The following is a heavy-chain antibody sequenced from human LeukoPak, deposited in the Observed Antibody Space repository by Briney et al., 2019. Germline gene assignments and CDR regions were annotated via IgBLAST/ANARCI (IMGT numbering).Heavy chain of an antibody. J-gene: IGHJ6*03. Sequence: ASVKVSCKASGYTFTSYGISWVRQAPGQGLEWMGWISAYNGNTNYAQKLQGRVTMTTDTSTSTAYMELRSLRSDDTAVYYCARDCETSAFGWYEENYYYYMDVWGKGTTVTVSS. D-gene: IGHD6-19*01. CDR3: ARDCETSAFGWYEENYYYYMDV. CDR2: ISAYNGNT. CDR1: GYTFTSYG. V-gene: IGHV1-18*01.